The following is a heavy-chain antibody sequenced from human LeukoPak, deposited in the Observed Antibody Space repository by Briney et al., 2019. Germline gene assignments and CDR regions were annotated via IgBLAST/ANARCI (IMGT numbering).Heavy chain of an antibody. CDR1: GGSISSSSYY. D-gene: IGHD4-17*01. Sequence: SETLSLTCTVSGGSISSSSYYWSWIRQPPGKGLEWIGYIYYSGSTNYNPSLKSRVTISVDTSKNQFSLKLSSVTAADTAVYYCAREDYGDYVGAFDIWGQGTMVTVSS. J-gene: IGHJ3*02. V-gene: IGHV4-61*01. CDR3: AREDYGDYVGAFDI. CDR2: IYYSGST.